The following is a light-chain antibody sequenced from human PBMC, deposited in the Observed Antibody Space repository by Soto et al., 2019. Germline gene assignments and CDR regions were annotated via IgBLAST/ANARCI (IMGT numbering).Light chain of an antibody. CDR1: SSDVGGYNH. J-gene: IGLJ2*01. V-gene: IGLV2-14*03. CDR3: TSYTSTHTLV. CDR2: DVT. Sequence: QSALTQPDSVSGSPGQSITISCTGTSSDVGGYNHVSWYQQHPGKAPKLMIYDVTDRPSGVSNRFSGSKSGNTASLAISGLQAEDEDDYYCTSYTSTHTLVFGGGTKLTVL.